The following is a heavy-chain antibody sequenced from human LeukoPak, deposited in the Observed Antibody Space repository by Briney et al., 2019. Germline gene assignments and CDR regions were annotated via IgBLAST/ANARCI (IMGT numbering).Heavy chain of an antibody. CDR1: GFTFSSYA. CDR3: AKTGYGSGWLPPDY. CDR2: MSGSGGRT. D-gene: IGHD6-19*01. V-gene: IGHV3-23*01. Sequence: GGSLRLSCAASGFTFSSYAMSWVRQAPGKGLEWVSAMSGSGGRTSYADSVKARFTISRDNSKNTLYLQMNSLRAEDTAVYYCAKTGYGSGWLPPDYWGHRTLVTVSS. J-gene: IGHJ4*01.